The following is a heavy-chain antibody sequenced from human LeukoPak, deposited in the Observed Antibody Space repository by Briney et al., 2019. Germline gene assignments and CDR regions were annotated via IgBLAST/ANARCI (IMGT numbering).Heavy chain of an antibody. V-gene: IGHV4-34*01. J-gene: IGHJ4*02. CDR2: IDHRGST. CDR3: VTPIGDSSTSEH. D-gene: IGHD6-13*01. Sequence: PSETLSLTCAVYGGSFSGYYWSWSCQPPGKGLEWIGEIDHRGSTNYNPSLKSRVTISVDTSKNQFSLRLSSVTTADTAVYYCVTPIGDSSTSEHWGQGTLVTVSS. CDR1: GGSFSGYY.